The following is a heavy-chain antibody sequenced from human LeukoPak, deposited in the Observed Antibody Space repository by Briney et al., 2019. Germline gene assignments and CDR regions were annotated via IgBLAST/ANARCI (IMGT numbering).Heavy chain of an antibody. J-gene: IGHJ4*02. CDR1: GFTFSSYW. Sequence: PGGSLRLSCAASGFTFSSYWMSWVRQAPGKGLEWVANIKQDGSEKYYVDSVKGRFTISRDNAKNSLYLQMNSLRAEDTAVYYCAREAPRPYYCSSTSCPPGYWGQGTLVTVSS. CDR2: IKQDGSEK. V-gene: IGHV3-7*01. D-gene: IGHD2-2*01. CDR3: AREAPRPYYCSSTSCPPGY.